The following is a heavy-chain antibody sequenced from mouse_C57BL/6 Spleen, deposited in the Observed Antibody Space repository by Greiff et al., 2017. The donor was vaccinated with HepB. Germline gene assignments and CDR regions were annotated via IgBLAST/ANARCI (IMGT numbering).Heavy chain of an antibody. J-gene: IGHJ2*01. D-gene: IGHD2-3*01. CDR1: GYTFTDYN. V-gene: IGHV1-22*01. Sequence: VQLQQSGPELVQPGASVKMSCKASGYTFTDYNMHWVKQSHGKSLEWIGYINPNNGGTSYNQKFKGKATLTVNKSSGTANMELRSLTSEDSAVYCCASVYDGYFPYYFDDWGKGTTLTVSS. CDR3: ASVYDGYFPYYFDD. CDR2: INPNNGGT.